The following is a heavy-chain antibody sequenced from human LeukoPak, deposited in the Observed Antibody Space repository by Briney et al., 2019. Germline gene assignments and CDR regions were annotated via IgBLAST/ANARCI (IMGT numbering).Heavy chain of an antibody. CDR1: GFTFSSHW. V-gene: IGHV3-7*04. D-gene: IGHD7-27*01. J-gene: IGHJ4*02. CDR3: GGVPGDESRSDY. CDR2: IKQDGSEK. Sequence: PGGSLRLSCAASGFTFSSHWMSWVRQAPGKGLEWVANIKQDGSEKYYVDSVKGRFTISRDNAKNSLYLEMNSVRAEDTAVYYCGGVPGDESRSDYWGQGTLVTVSS.